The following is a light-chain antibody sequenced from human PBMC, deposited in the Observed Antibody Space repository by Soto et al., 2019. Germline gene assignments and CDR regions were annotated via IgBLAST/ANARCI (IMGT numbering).Light chain of an antibody. V-gene: IGKV3-15*01. Sequence: EIVMTQSPATLSVSPGERATLSCRASQSVSTSLAWYQQKPGQAPRLLISGASTRATGVPASVRGSGSETEFTLTISSLQSEDFAVYYCKQYNNLWTFGQGTKVEIK. CDR2: GAS. J-gene: IGKJ1*01. CDR1: QSVSTS. CDR3: KQYNNLWT.